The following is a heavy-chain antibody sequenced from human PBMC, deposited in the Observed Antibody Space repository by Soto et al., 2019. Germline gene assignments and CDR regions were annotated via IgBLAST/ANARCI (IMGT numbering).Heavy chain of an antibody. J-gene: IGHJ6*03. Sequence: ASLKVSCKASGYTFTSYDINWVRQATGQGLEWMGWMNPNSGNTGYAQKFQGRVTMTRNTSISTAYMELSSLRSEDTAVYYCARGSSVSSGSYYISYYYYYMDVWGKGTTVTV. CDR2: MNPNSGNT. CDR3: ARGSSVSSGSYYISYYYYYMDV. D-gene: IGHD3-10*01. V-gene: IGHV1-8*01. CDR1: GYTFTSYD.